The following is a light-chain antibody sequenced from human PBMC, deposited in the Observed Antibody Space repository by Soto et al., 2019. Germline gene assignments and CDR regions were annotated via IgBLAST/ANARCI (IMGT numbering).Light chain of an antibody. V-gene: IGKV3-15*01. J-gene: IGKJ2*01. CDR2: GAS. CDR3: QQYDNWPPYT. Sequence: EIVMTQSPATLSVSPGERATISCRASQSIRNNLIWYQQKSGQAPRLLIYGASTRATGIPARFSGSGSGTEFTLTISSLQSEDFAVYYCQQYDNWPPYTFGQGTKVEIK. CDR1: QSIRNN.